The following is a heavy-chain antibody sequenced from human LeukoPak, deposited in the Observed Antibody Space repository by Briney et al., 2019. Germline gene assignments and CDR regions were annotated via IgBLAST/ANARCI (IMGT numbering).Heavy chain of an antibody. CDR1: GYTFSSHW. J-gene: IGHJ5*02. V-gene: IGHV3-74*01. CDR2: INFDGSST. CDR3: ARGITGMYYYDP. D-gene: IGHD3-10*01. Sequence: HPGGSLRLSCTASGYTFSSHWMHWVRQAPGKGLVWVSRINFDGSSTNYADSVKGRFTISRDNAKDTLYLQINSLRAEDTAVYYCARGITGMYYYDPWGQGTLVTVSS.